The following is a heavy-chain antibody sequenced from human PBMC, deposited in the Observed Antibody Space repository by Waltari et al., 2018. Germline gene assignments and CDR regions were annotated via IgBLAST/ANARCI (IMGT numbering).Heavy chain of an antibody. CDR1: GDSIRRSRYY. CDR3: VRHARTTSGGKHFDH. V-gene: IGHV4-39*01. CDR2: MYYSGST. Sequence: QLQLQESGPGLVKASETLSLTCTVSGDSIRRSRYYGGRVRQPPGKGLEWIGNMYYSGSTYYNPSLKSRVTISGDTSKSQFSLKLSSVTAADTSMYYCVRHARTTSGGKHFDHWGQGMLVTVSP. J-gene: IGHJ4*02. D-gene: IGHD2-15*01.